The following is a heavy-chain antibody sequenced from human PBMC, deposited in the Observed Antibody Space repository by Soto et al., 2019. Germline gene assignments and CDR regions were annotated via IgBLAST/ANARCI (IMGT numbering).Heavy chain of an antibody. CDR2: TSAYSGNT. D-gene: IGHD4-17*01. J-gene: IGHJ6*02. V-gene: IGHV1-18*01. CDR1: GYTFTSYG. CDR3: ARDSGYGDYEVFADV. Sequence: QVRLVQSGAEVKKPWASVKVSCKASGYTFTSYGITSVRQAPGKGLEWMGWTSAYSGNTNYDQKLQGTVTITTDTATSTAFVERRSLRSADTAVYYCARDSGYGDYEVFADVWGQGTPVTVSS.